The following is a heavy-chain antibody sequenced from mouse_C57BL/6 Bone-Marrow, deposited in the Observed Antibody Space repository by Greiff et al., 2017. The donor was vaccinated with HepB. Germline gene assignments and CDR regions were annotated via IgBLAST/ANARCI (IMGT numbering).Heavy chain of an antibody. CDR2: IYPRDGST. V-gene: IGHV1-78*01. J-gene: IGHJ4*01. D-gene: IGHD4-1*01. CDR1: GYTFTDHT. Sequence: VQRVESDAELVKPGASVKISCKVSGYTFTDHTIHWMKQRPEQGLAWIGYIYPRDGSTKYNEKFKGKATLTADKSSSTAYMQLNSLTSEDSAVYFCAELGRAPYYAMDYWGQGTSVTVSS. CDR3: AELGRAPYYAMDY.